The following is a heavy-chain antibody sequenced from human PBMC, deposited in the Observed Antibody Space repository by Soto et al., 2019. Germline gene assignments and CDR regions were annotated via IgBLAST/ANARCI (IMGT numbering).Heavy chain of an antibody. J-gene: IGHJ4*02. Sequence: QVRLVQSVAEVREPGSSVKVSCKASGGTFSSYRFNWVRQARGQGLEWLGGIVPIYRTADYAQKFQGRVTITADESTRTVYMELSSLKSQDTALYYCARDSGAKLSSSWGQGTLVTVSS. CDR2: IVPIYRTA. CDR3: ARDSGAKLSSS. CDR1: GGTFSSYR. D-gene: IGHD6-13*01. V-gene: IGHV1-69*01.